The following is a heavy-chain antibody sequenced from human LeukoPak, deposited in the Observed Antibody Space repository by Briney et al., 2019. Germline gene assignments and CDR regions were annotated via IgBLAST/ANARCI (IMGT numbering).Heavy chain of an antibody. V-gene: IGHV4-34*01. CDR1: GGSFSGYY. CDR3: ARVGRYYDSSGALDY. Sequence: SETLSLTCAVYGGSFSGYYWSWIRQPPGKGLEWIGEINHSGSTNYNPSLKSRVTISVDTSKNQFSLKLSSVTAADTAVYYCARVGRYYDSSGALDYWGQGTLVTVSS. CDR2: INHSGST. D-gene: IGHD3-22*01. J-gene: IGHJ4*02.